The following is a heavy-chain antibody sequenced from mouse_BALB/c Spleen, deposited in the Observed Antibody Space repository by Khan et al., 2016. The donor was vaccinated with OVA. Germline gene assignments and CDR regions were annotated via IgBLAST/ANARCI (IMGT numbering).Heavy chain of an antibody. CDR3: ARLAYYYDSEGFAY. Sequence: DVMLVESGGDLVKPGGSLKLSCAASGFTFSTYGMSWVRQTPDKRLEWVATVSTGGGYTYYPDSVKGRFTISRDNAKNPMYLQMSILKSEVTSMFYCARLAYYYDSEGFAYWGQGTLVTVSA. V-gene: IGHV5-6*02. D-gene: IGHD1-1*01. CDR1: GFTFSTYG. CDR2: VSTGGGYT. J-gene: IGHJ3*01.